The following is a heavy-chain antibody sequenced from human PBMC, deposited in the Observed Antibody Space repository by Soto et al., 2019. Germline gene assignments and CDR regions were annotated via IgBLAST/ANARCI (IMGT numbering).Heavy chain of an antibody. V-gene: IGHV4-34*01. Sequence: QVQLQQWGAGLLKPSETLSLTCAVYGGSFSGYYWSWIRQPPGKGLEWIGEINHSGSTNYNPSLKSRVTISVDTSKNQFSLKLSSVIAADTAVYYCARAFRGRFDPWGQGTLVTVSS. J-gene: IGHJ5*02. CDR1: GGSFSGYY. CDR3: ARAFRGRFDP. D-gene: IGHD3-16*01. CDR2: INHSGST.